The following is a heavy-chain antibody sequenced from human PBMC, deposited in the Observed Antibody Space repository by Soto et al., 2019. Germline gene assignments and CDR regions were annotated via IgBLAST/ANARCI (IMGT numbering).Heavy chain of an antibody. CDR1: GYTFTSYA. V-gene: IGHV1-3*01. J-gene: IGHJ5*02. Sequence: ASVKVSCKASGYTFTSYAMHWVRQAPGQRLEWMGWINAGNGNTKYSQNLQGRVTMTTDTSTSTAYMELRSLRSDDKAVYYCARGGWEFDPWGQGTLVTVSS. CDR3: ARGGWEFDP. D-gene: IGHD1-26*01. CDR2: INAGNGNT.